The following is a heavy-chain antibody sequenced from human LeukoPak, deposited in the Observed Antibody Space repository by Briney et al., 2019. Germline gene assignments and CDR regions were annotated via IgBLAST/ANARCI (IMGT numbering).Heavy chain of an antibody. Sequence: GASVKVSCKASGYTFTSYYMHWVRQAPGQGLEWMGIINPSGGSTSYAQKFQGRVTMTRNTSISTAYMELSSLRSEDTAVYYCARGLGQWLDPGNFGYWGQGTLVTVSS. CDR3: ARGLGQWLDPGNFGY. CDR1: GYTFTSYY. J-gene: IGHJ4*02. V-gene: IGHV1-46*01. D-gene: IGHD6-19*01. CDR2: INPSGGST.